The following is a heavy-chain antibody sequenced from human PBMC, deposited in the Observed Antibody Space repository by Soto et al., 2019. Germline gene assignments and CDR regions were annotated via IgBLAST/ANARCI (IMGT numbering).Heavy chain of an antibody. CDR2: IIPIFGTA. CDR3: ASPQNSIAVACPYYYYYGMDV. D-gene: IGHD6-19*01. V-gene: IGHV1-69*13. Sequence: SVKVSGKASGGTFSSYAISWVRRAPGQGLEWMGGIIPIFGTANYAQKFQGRVTITADESTSTAYMELSSLRSEDTAVYYCASPQNSIAVACPYYYYYGMDVWGQGTTVTVSS. CDR1: GGTFSSYA. J-gene: IGHJ6*02.